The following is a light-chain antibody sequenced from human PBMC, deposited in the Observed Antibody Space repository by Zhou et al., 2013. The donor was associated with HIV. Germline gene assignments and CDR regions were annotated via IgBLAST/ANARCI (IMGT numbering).Light chain of an antibody. V-gene: IGKV3-20*01. J-gene: IGKJ5*01. CDR1: HTISANY. CDR3: QXYGTSPIT. CDR2: GAS. Sequence: DIVLTQSPATLSLSPGEGATLSCRASHTISANYLAWYQQKPGQAPRLLVYGASTRATGIPDRFTGSGSGTDFTLTISRLEPEDFAVYFCQXYGTSPITFGQGTRLEIK.